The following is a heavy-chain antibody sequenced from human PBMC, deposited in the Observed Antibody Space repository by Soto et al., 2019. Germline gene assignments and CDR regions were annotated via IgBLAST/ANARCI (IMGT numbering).Heavy chain of an antibody. V-gene: IGHV4-59*01. CDR2: IYYSGST. CDR3: ARDMSKYYYDSSAYPSFDP. CDR1: GGSISSYY. D-gene: IGHD3-22*01. J-gene: IGHJ5*02. Sequence: PSETLSLTCTVSGGSISSYYWSWIRQPPGKGLEWIGYIYYSGSTNYNPSLKSRVTISVDTSKNQFSLKLSSVTAADTAVYYCARDMSKYYYDSSAYPSFDPWCQGTLVTVSS.